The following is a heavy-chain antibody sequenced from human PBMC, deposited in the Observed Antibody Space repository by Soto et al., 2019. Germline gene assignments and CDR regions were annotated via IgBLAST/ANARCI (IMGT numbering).Heavy chain of an antibody. CDR2: ISSSSSYI. J-gene: IGHJ3*02. Sequence: GGSLRLSCAASGFTFSSYSMNWVRQAPGKGLEWVSSISSSSSYIYYADSVKGRFTISRDNAKNSLYLQMNSLRAEDKAVYYCARDAAAKRAFDIWGQGTMVTVSS. CDR1: GFTFSSYS. CDR3: ARDAAAKRAFDI. V-gene: IGHV3-21*01. D-gene: IGHD2-2*01.